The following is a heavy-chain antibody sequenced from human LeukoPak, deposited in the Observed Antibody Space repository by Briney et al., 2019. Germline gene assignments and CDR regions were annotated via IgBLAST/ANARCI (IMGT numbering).Heavy chain of an antibody. Sequence: GASVKVSCKASGYTFTSYDINWVRQATGQGLEWMGWMNPNSGSTGYAQKFQGRVTMTRNTSISTAYMELSSLRSEDTAVYYCARAWQGSSTRGMDVWGQGTTVTVSS. CDR1: GYTFTSYD. J-gene: IGHJ6*02. D-gene: IGHD6-13*01. V-gene: IGHV1-8*01. CDR2: MNPNSGST. CDR3: ARAWQGSSTRGMDV.